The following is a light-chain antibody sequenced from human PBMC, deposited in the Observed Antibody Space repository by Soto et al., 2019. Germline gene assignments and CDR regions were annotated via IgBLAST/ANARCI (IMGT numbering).Light chain of an antibody. CDR1: QSVSTNY. J-gene: IGKJ5*01. Sequence: EIVLTQSPGTLSLSPGERATPSCRASQSVSTNYLAWYQQKPGQAPRLLIYDASNRATGIPARFSGSGSGTDFTLTISSLEPEDFAVYYCQQRSNLITFGQGTRLEIK. CDR2: DAS. CDR3: QQRSNLIT. V-gene: IGKV3-11*01.